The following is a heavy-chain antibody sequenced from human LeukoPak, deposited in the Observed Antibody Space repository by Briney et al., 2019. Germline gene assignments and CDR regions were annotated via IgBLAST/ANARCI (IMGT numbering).Heavy chain of an antibody. J-gene: IGHJ4*02. CDR3: VHNTSRSSFDC. Sequence: QTGGSLRLSCAASGFTFSSYWMHWVRQAPGKGLVWVSRINSDGSSTTYADSVKGRSTISRDNAKNTLYLQMNSLRAEDTAVYYCVHNTSRSSFDCWGQGTLVTVSS. V-gene: IGHV3-74*01. CDR1: GFTFSSYW. D-gene: IGHD6-13*01. CDR2: INSDGSST.